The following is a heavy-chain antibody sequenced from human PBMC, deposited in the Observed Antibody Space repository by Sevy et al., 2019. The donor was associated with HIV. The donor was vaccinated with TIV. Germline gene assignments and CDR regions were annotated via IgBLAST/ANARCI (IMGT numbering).Heavy chain of an antibody. CDR3: ARQGHSSGYYYYYYGMDV. J-gene: IGHJ6*02. Sequence: ASVKVSCKASGYTFTGYYMHWVRQAPGQGLEWMGWINPNSGGTNYAQKFQGRVTMTRDTSISTAYMELSRLRSDDTAVYYCARQGHSSGYYYYYYGMDVWGQWTTVTVSS. V-gene: IGHV1-2*02. CDR1: GYTFTGYY. CDR2: INPNSGGT. D-gene: IGHD3-22*01.